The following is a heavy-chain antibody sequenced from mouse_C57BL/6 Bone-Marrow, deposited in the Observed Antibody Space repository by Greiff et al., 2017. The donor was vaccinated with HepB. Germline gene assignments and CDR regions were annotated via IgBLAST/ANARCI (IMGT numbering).Heavy chain of an antibody. CDR1: GYTFTSYG. J-gene: IGHJ1*03. V-gene: IGHV1-81*01. Sequence: VQLQQSGAELARPGASVKLSCKASGYTFTSYGISWVKQRTGQGLEWIGEIYPRSGNTYYNEKFKGKATLTADKSSSTAYMELRSLTSEDSAVYFCARYYYGSSYEGWYFDVWGTGTTVTVSS. CDR3: ARYYYGSSYEGWYFDV. D-gene: IGHD1-1*01. CDR2: IYPRSGNT.